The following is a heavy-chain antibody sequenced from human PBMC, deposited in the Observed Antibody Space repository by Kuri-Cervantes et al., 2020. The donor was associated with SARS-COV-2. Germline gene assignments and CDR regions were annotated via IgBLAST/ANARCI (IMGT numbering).Heavy chain of an antibody. J-gene: IGHJ4*02. CDR2: IYYSGST. CDR3: ARVGGNCSGGSCYFSGFDY. Sequence: ESLKISCTVSGGSISSSSYYWGWIRQPPGKGLEWIGSIYYSGSTYYNPSLKSRVTISVDTSKNQFSLKLSSVTAADTAVYYCARVGGNCSGGSCYFSGFDYWGQGTLVTVSS. V-gene: IGHV4-39*01. CDR1: GGSISSSSYY. D-gene: IGHD2-15*01.